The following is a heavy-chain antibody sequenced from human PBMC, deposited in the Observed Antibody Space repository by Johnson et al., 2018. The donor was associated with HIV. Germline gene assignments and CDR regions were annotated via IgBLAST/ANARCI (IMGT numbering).Heavy chain of an antibody. CDR1: GFTFDDYA. J-gene: IGHJ3*02. Sequence: VESGGGVVQPGRSLRLYCAASGFTFDDYAMHWVRQAPGKGLEWVSGISWNSGSIGYADSVKGRFTISRDNAKNSLYLQMNSRRAEDTAVYYCARVGGLYCSSTSCYKGDAFDIWGQGTMVTVSS. V-gene: IGHV3-9*01. CDR3: ARVGGLYCSSTSCYKGDAFDI. D-gene: IGHD2-2*02. CDR2: ISWNSGSI.